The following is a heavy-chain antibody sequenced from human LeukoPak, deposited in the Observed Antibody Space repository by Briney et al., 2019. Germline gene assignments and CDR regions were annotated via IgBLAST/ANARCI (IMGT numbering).Heavy chain of an antibody. CDR1: GYRFTNYW. CDR2: IYPGDSET. V-gene: IGHV5-51*01. Sequence: GESLKISCKGSGYRFTNYWIGWVRQMPGKGLEWMGIIYPGDSETRYSPSFQGQVTISADKSISTAYLQWSSLKASDTAMYYCERRRDLYSGSYYPFDYWGQGTLVTVSS. J-gene: IGHJ4*02. D-gene: IGHD1-26*01. CDR3: ERRRDLYSGSYYPFDY.